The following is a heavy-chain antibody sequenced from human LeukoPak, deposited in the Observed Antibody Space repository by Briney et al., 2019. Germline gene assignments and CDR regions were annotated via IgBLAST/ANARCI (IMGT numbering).Heavy chain of an antibody. CDR1: GFTFSSYA. D-gene: IGHD5-24*01. J-gene: IGHJ6*02. CDR2: ISGSGGST. V-gene: IGHV3-23*01. CDR3: AAYNLPPDGLGV. Sequence: GGSLRLSCAASGFTFSSYAMSWVRQAPGKGLEWVSAISGSGGSTYYADSVKGRFTISRDNSKNTLYLQMNSLRAEDTAVYYCAAYNLPPDGLGVWGQGTSVTVSS.